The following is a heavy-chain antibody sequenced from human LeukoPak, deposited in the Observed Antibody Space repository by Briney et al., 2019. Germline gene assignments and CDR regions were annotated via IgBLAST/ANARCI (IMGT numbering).Heavy chain of an antibody. V-gene: IGHV3-7*01. CDR3: ARDRSPDSADFYFDALDV. D-gene: IGHD3/OR15-3a*01. CDR1: GMSFSNYW. CDR2: INQVGSKK. J-gene: IGHJ3*01. Sequence: GGSLRLSCSASGMSFSNYWMTWVRQAPGKGLEGVANINQVGSKKNFVDSAKGRFTISRDNVKNLVFLQMDSLGAEDTAVYYCARDRSPDSADFYFDALDVWGRGTMVTVSS.